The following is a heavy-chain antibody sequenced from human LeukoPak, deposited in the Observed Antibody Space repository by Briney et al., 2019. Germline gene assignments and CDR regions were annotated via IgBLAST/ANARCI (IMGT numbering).Heavy chain of an antibody. CDR3: AKHLRATNTYSFFGLDV. V-gene: IGHV3-9*01. CDR1: GFSFKDYG. Sequence: PGGSLRLSCAATGFSFKDYGMHWVRRPPGKGLEWVSAINWNGGSTDCADSVKGRFTISRDNAKNSLYLQLSSLRPEDTAVYYCAKHLRATNTYSFFGLDVWGLGTTVTVSS. D-gene: IGHD1-26*01. J-gene: IGHJ6*02. CDR2: INWNGGST.